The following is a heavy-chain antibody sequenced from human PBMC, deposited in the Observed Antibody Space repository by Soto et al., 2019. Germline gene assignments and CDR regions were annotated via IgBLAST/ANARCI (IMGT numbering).Heavy chain of an antibody. Sequence: GGSLRLSCAASGFTFISYWMSWVRQAPGKGLEWVANIKQDGSEKYYVDSVKGRFTISRDNAKNSLYLQMNSLRDEDTAVYYCARGSDSSGYYYEYYFDYWGQGTLVTVSS. V-gene: IGHV3-7*01. CDR1: GFTFISYW. CDR3: ARGSDSSGYYYEYYFDY. CDR2: IKQDGSEK. D-gene: IGHD3-22*01. J-gene: IGHJ4*02.